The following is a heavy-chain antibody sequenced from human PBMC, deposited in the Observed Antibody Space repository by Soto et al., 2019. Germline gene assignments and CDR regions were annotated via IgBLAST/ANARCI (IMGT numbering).Heavy chain of an antibody. D-gene: IGHD3-22*01. V-gene: IGHV4-59*01. CDR2: IYYSGST. CDR1: GGSISSYY. J-gene: IGHJ3*02. Sequence: PSETLSLTCTVYGGSISSYYWSWIRQPPGKGLEWIGYIYYSGSTNYNPSLKSRVTISVDTSKNQFSLKLSSVTAADTAVYYCARVTPLYYYDSSGSQGAFDIWGQGTMVTVSS. CDR3: ARVTPLYYYDSSGSQGAFDI.